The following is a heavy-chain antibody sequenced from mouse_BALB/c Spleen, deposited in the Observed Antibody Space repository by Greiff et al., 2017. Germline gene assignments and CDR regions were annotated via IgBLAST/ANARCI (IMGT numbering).Heavy chain of an antibody. J-gene: IGHJ4*01. CDR1: GFNIKDTY. Sequence: VQLKQSGAELVKPGASVKLSCTASGFNIKDTYMHWVKQRPEQGLEWIGRIDPANGNTKYDPKFQGKATITADTSSNTAYLQLSSLTSEDTAVYYCARRGRDYAMDYWGQGTSVTVSS. V-gene: IGHV14-3*02. CDR2: IDPANGNT. D-gene: IGHD3-3*01. CDR3: ARRGRDYAMDY.